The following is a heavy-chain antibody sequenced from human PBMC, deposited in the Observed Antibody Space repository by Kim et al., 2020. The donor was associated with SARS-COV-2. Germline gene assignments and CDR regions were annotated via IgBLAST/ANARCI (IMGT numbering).Heavy chain of an antibody. CDR1: GGSFSGYY. CDR3: ARVWRSGSYSVDY. Sequence: SETLSLTCAVYGGSFSGYYWSWIRQPPGKGLERIGEINHSGSTNYNPSLKSRVTISVDTSKNQFSLKLSSVTAADTAVYYCARVWRSGSYSVDYWGQGTLVTVSS. CDR2: INHSGST. D-gene: IGHD1-26*01. J-gene: IGHJ4*02. V-gene: IGHV4-34*01.